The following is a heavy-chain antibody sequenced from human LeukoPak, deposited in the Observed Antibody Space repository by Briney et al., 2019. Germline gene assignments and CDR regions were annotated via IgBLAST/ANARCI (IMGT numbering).Heavy chain of an antibody. CDR3: ARYDCSSTSCGFDP. CDR2: IYYSGST. Sequence: SETLSLTCTVSGGSISSGDYYWSCIRQPPGKGLECIGYIYYSGSTSYNSSLKSRVTISVDTSKNQFSLKLRSVTAADTAVYYCARYDCSSTSCGFDPWGQGTLVAVSS. J-gene: IGHJ5*02. D-gene: IGHD2-2*01. CDR1: GGSISSGDYY. V-gene: IGHV4-30-4*08.